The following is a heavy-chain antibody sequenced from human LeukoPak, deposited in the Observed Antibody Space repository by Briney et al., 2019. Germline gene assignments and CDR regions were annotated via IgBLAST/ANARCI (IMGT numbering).Heavy chain of an antibody. CDR1: GYTFTSYR. Sequence: GASVKVSCKASGYTFTSYRISWVRQAPGQGLEWMGWISAYNGNTNYAQKLQGRVTMTTDTSTSTAYMELRSLRSEDTAVYYCAAFHLTGTDLIEDFDYWGQGTLVTVSS. J-gene: IGHJ4*02. V-gene: IGHV1-18*01. CDR3: AAFHLTGTDLIEDFDY. D-gene: IGHD1-20*01. CDR2: ISAYNGNT.